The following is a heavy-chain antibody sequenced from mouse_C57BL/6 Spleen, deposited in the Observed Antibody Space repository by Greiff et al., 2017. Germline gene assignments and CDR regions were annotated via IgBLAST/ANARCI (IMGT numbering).Heavy chain of an antibody. D-gene: IGHD1-1*01. CDR2: IHPNSGST. CDR1: GYTFTSYW. J-gene: IGHJ2*01. V-gene: IGHV1-64*01. CDR3: ARKGFDYGSSGNYYFDY. Sequence: VQLQQPGAELVKPGASVKLSCKASGYTFTSYWMHWVKQRPGQGLEWIGMIHPNSGSTNYNEKFKSKATLTVDKSSSTAYMQLSSLTSEDSAVYYCARKGFDYGSSGNYYFDYWGQGTTLTVSS.